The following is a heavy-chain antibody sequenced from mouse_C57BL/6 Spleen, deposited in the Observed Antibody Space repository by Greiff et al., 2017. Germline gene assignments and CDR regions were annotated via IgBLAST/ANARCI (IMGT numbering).Heavy chain of an antibody. J-gene: IGHJ2*01. D-gene: IGHD2-14*01. Sequence: EVKLLEPGEGLVKPGGSLKLSCAASGYTFSSYAMSWVRQTPEQRLEWVAYISRGGDYIYYAHTVKGRFTISRDTARNTLYLQMSRLKSEDAAMXYCTRDRGNYFDYWGQGTTLTVSS. V-gene: IGHV5-9-1*02. CDR3: TRDRGNYFDY. CDR1: GYTFSSYA. CDR2: ISRGGDYI.